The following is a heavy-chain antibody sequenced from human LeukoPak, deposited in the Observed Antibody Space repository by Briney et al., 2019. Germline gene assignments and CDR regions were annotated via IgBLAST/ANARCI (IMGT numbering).Heavy chain of an antibody. D-gene: IGHD3-16*02. CDR3: ARDGYYDYVWGSYRYYFDY. Sequence: GGSLRLSCAASGFTFRSYWMHWVRQAPGKGLVWVSRVNGDGSGTTYADSVKGRFTISRDNAKNSLYLQMNSLRAEDTAVYYCARDGYYDYVWGSYRYYFDYWGQGTLVTVSS. J-gene: IGHJ4*02. V-gene: IGHV3-74*01. CDR1: GFTFRSYW. CDR2: VNGDGSGT.